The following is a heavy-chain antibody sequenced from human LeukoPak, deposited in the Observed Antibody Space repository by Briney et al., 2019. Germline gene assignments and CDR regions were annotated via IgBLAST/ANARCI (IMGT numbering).Heavy chain of an antibody. D-gene: IGHD2-2*01. CDR1: GFTFDDYG. CDR3: AHGAMYQLDY. CDR2: IIGGGGST. V-gene: IGHV3-23*01. Sequence: GGSLRPSCAASGFTFDDYGMSWVRQAPGKGLEWVSGIIGGGGSTYYADSVKGRFTISGDNSRSTLFLQMNSLRAEDTAVSYCAHGAMYQLDYWGQGTLVTVSS. J-gene: IGHJ4*02.